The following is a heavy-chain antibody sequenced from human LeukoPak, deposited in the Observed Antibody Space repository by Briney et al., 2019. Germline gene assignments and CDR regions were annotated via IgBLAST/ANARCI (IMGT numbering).Heavy chain of an antibody. V-gene: IGHV4-59*11. D-gene: IGHD3-22*01. CDR2: IYSTGGT. CDR3: ARAPHFFDTSGSRYYFDY. CDR1: GGSITSHY. Sequence: RPSETLSLTCTVSGGSITSHYWNWIRQPPGKGLEWIGYIYSTGGTTYNPSLKSRVAISVDTSKNQFSLNLSSVTAADTAVYFCARAPHFFDTSGSRYYFDYWGQGALVTVSS. J-gene: IGHJ4*02.